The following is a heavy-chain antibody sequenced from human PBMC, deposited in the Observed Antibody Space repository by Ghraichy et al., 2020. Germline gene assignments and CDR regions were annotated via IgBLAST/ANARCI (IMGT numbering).Heavy chain of an antibody. CDR3: AKDMDGGSYYELEQ. D-gene: IGHD1-26*01. CDR1: GFLFSSSA. Sequence: GGSLRLSCAASGFLFSSSALSWVRQAPGKGLEWVSGVSPGGGLTYYADSVKGRFTISRDNSDSTLFLQMNNLRAEDTATYYCAKDMDGGSYYELEQWGQGALVTVSS. V-gene: IGHV3-23*01. CDR2: VSPGGGLT. J-gene: IGHJ1*01.